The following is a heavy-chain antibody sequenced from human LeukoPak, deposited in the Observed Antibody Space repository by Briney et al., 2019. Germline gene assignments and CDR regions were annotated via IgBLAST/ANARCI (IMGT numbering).Heavy chain of an antibody. CDR3: ARAEYCSGGSCYSPLNWFDP. J-gene: IGHJ5*02. V-gene: IGHV4-38-2*02. Sequence: SETLSLTCTVSGYSISSGYYWGWIRQPPGKGLEWIGSIYHSGSTYYNPSLKSRVTISVDTSKNQFSLKLSSVTAADTAVYYCARAEYCSGGSCYSPLNWFDPWGQGTLVTVSS. D-gene: IGHD2-15*01. CDR1: GYSISSGYY. CDR2: IYHSGST.